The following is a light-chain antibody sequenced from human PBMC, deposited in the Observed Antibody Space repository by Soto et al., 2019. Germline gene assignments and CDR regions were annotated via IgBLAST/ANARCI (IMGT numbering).Light chain of an antibody. Sequence: QSALTQPPSASGSPGQSVTISCTGTSSDVGYYNYVSWYQQQPGRAPKLMIYEVSKRPSGVPDRFSGSKSGNTASLTVSGLQAEDEADYYCSSYVGSNTLIFGGGTKLTVL. V-gene: IGLV2-8*01. CDR3: SSYVGSNTLI. J-gene: IGLJ2*01. CDR2: EVS. CDR1: SSDVGYYNY.